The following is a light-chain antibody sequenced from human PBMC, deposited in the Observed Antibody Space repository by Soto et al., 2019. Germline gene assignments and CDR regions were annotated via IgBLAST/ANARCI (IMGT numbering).Light chain of an antibody. CDR3: QHDGTSAL. CDR2: AS. V-gene: IGKV3-20*01. Sequence: EIVLTQSPGTLFLSPGERATLSCRASQSVSDSYLAWYQQKPGQAPRLLIYASSRATGIPDRFSGSGSGTDFTLTISRLEPEDFAVYYCQHDGTSALFGPGTKVDIK. CDR1: QSVSDSY. J-gene: IGKJ3*01.